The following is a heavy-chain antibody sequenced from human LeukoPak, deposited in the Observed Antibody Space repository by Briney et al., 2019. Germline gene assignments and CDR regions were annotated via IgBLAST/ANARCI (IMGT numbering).Heavy chain of an antibody. J-gene: IGHJ1*01. Sequence: VASVKVSCKASGGTFSSYAISWVRQAPGQGLEWMGGIIPIFGTANYAQKFQGRVTITTDESTSTAYMELSSLRSEDTAVYYCVAAAGTGLQDWGQGTLVTVSS. CDR2: IIPIFGTA. V-gene: IGHV1-69*05. CDR3: VAAAGTGLQD. CDR1: GGTFSSYA. D-gene: IGHD6-13*01.